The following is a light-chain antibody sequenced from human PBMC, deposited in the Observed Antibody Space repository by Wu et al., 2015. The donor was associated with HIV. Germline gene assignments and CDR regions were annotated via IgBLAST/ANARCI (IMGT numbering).Light chain of an antibody. Sequence: DIQLTQSPSFLSAYVGDRVTITCRASQGITNYLAWFQQKPGKAPKLLIYGASTVQSGVPSRFSGSGSGTEFTLTINSLQPEDCATYYCQQDDSYPLTFGGRGPRVEIK. CDR1: QGITNY. J-gene: IGKJ4*01. CDR2: GAS. V-gene: IGKV1-9*01. CDR3: QQDDSYPLT.